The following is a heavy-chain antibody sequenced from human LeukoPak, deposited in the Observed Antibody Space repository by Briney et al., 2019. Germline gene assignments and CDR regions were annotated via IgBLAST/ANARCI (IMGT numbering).Heavy chain of an antibody. Sequence: AGGSLRLSCAASAFTFSKNWMHRVRQVPGKGLVWVSRINTDGSDTGYADSVKGRFTISRDNAKNTLYLQMSSLRAEDTAVYYCAREYWYLDYWGQGSLVTVSS. V-gene: IGHV3-74*01. CDR1: AFTFSKNW. D-gene: IGHD2-8*02. CDR3: AREYWYLDY. CDR2: INTDGSDT. J-gene: IGHJ4*02.